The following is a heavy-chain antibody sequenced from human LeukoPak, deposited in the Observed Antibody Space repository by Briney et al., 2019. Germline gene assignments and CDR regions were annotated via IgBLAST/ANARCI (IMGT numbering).Heavy chain of an antibody. CDR3: AKRGGTEAFYYHYYMDV. Sequence: QAGGSLRLSCAASGFTFSSYDMTWVRQTPGKGLEWVALISRSGGTTYYADSVKGRFTISRDNSKNTLYLQMNSLRAEDTAEYYCAKRGGTEAFYYHYYMDVWGKGTTVTVSS. D-gene: IGHD2-15*01. V-gene: IGHV3-23*01. J-gene: IGHJ6*03. CDR1: GFTFSSYD. CDR2: ISRSGGTT.